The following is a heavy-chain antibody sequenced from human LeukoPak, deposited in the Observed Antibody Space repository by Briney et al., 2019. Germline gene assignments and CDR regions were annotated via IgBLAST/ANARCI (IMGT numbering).Heavy chain of an antibody. CDR3: ARLSCDFWSGYFGRGCHYFDY. D-gene: IGHD3-3*01. Sequence: GSSVKVSCKASGGTFSSYAISWVRQAPGQGLEWMGRIIPILGIANYAQKFQGRVTITADKSTSTAYMELSSLRSEDTAVYYCARLSCDFWSGYFGRGCHYFDYWGQGTLVTVSS. CDR1: GGTFSSYA. V-gene: IGHV1-69*04. CDR2: IIPILGIA. J-gene: IGHJ4*02.